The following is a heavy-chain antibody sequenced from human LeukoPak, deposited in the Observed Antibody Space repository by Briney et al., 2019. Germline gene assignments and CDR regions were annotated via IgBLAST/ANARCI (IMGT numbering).Heavy chain of an antibody. CDR1: RFTLSTYR. J-gene: IGHJ4*02. CDR2: IKQDGSQE. CDR3: ARGVPYDSWSGPHYSDY. V-gene: IGHV3-7*01. D-gene: IGHD3-3*01. Sequence: GGSLRLSCAASRFTLSTYRMSWDRQAPGKGVEWVAHIKQDGSQEYYVDSVKGRFTISRDSAKNSLYLQMNSLRAEDTAVYYCARGVPYDSWSGPHYSDYWGQGTLVTVSS.